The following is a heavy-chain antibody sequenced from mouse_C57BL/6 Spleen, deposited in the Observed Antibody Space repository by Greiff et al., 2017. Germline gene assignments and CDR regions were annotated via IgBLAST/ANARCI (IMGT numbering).Heavy chain of an antibody. CDR2: IYPGDGDT. Sequence: VQLQQSGAELVKPGASVKISCKASGYAFSSYWMNWVKQRPGKGLEWIGQIYPGDGDTNYNGKFKGKATLTADKSSSTAYMQLSSLTSEDSAVXFGARHGSSYGGYFDVWGTGTTVTVSS. V-gene: IGHV1-80*01. CDR1: GYAFSSYW. CDR3: ARHGSSYGGYFDV. J-gene: IGHJ1*03. D-gene: IGHD1-1*01.